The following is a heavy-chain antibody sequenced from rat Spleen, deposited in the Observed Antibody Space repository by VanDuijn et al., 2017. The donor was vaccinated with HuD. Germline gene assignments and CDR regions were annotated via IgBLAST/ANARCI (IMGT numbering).Heavy chain of an antibody. Sequence: QVQLKESGPGLVQPSQTLSLTCTVSGFSLTNYHVHWVRQPPGKGLEWVGVIWAGGTTAYNSLPKSRLSISRDTSKSQVLLKMNSLQPEDTGTYYCARHLREASGVMDAWGQGASVTVSS. V-gene: IGHV2-30*01. CDR3: ARHLREASGVMDA. CDR2: IWAGGTT. J-gene: IGHJ4*01. CDR1: GFSLTNYH. D-gene: IGHD4-3*01.